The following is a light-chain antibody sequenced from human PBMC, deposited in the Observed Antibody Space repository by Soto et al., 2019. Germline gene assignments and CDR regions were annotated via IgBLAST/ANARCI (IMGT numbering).Light chain of an antibody. CDR3: QQYKVYPYT. J-gene: IGKJ2*01. Sequence: DIQMTQSPSTLSASIGDTVTLTCRASQSLTGRLAWYQQKPGRPPKLLLYDVSILESGVPSRFSGSESGADFTLTISSLRPDDFATFYCQQYKVYPYTFGQGTRL. CDR1: QSLTGR. CDR2: DVS. V-gene: IGKV1-5*01.